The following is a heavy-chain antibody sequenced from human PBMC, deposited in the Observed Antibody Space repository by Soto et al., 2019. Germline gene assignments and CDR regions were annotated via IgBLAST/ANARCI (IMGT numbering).Heavy chain of an antibody. J-gene: IGHJ4*02. CDR2: ISYDGSNK. CDR1: GFTFSSYA. D-gene: IGHD2-15*01. Sequence: QVQLVESGGGVVQPGRSLRLSCAASGFTFSSYAMHWVRQAPGKGLEWVAVISYDGSNKYYADSVKGRLTISRDNSKNPLYLQMNSLRAEDTAVYYCARGGGYCSGGSCYYFDYWGQGTLVTVSS. CDR3: ARGGGYCSGGSCYYFDY. V-gene: IGHV3-30-3*01.